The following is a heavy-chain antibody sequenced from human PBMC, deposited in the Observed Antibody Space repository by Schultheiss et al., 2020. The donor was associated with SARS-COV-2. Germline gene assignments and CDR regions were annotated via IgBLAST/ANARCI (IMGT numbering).Heavy chain of an antibody. D-gene: IGHD4/OR15-4a*01. Sequence: GESLKISCAASGFTFSRVWMSWVRQAPGKGLEWVGRVKSKIDGGTADYAAPVKGRFTISRDDSKSTLYLQMNSLKTDDTAIYYCTADALQRYDYGGDWGQGTLVTVSS. V-gene: IGHV3-15*01. J-gene: IGHJ4*02. CDR2: VKSKIDGGTA. CDR3: TADALQRYDYGGD. CDR1: GFTFSRVW.